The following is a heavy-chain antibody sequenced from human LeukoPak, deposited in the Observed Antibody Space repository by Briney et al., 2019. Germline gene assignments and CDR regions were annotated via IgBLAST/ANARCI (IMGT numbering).Heavy chain of an antibody. Sequence: SETLSLTCTVSGGSISSSSYYWGWIRQPPGKGLEWIGSIYYSGSTYYNPSLKSRVTISVDTSKSQFSLKLSSVTAADTAVYYCARHSWGSYRDNFDYWGQGTLVTVSS. D-gene: IGHD3-16*02. CDR2: IYYSGST. CDR3: ARHSWGSYRDNFDY. V-gene: IGHV4-39*01. J-gene: IGHJ4*02. CDR1: GGSISSSSYY.